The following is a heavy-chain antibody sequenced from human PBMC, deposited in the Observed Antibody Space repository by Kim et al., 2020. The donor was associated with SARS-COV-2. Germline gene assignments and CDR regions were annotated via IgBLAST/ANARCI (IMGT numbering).Heavy chain of an antibody. CDR1: GFTFSDYA. D-gene: IGHD5-12*01. Sequence: GGSLRLSCAASGFTFSDYAMNWVRQAPGKGLEWISYISNSPSTVYYADSVKGRFTISRDNAKNSVYLQMNSLRAEDTAVYYCARYSSGYDHDSWGQGTLVTVSS. V-gene: IGHV3-48*01. CDR2: ISNSPSTV. CDR3: ARYSSGYDHDS. J-gene: IGHJ4*02.